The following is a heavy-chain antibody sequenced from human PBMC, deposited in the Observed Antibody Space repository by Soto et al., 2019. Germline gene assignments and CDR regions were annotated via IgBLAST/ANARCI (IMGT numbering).Heavy chain of an antibody. V-gene: IGHV5-51*01. CDR3: ARHGRDYSDSKGGYNWFDS. Sequence: GESLKISCKGSQYIFTNYWVAWVRRMPGKGLEWIGNIYPGDSDAKYSPSFEGQVTISVDKSINTAYLQWNNLKASDTALYYCARHGRDYSDSKGGYNWFDSWGQGTLVTVSS. CDR2: IYPGDSDA. J-gene: IGHJ5*02. D-gene: IGHD1-26*01. CDR1: QYIFTNYW.